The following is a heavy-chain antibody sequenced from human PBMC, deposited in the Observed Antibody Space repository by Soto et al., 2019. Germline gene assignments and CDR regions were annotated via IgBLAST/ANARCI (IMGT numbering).Heavy chain of an antibody. V-gene: IGHV4-30-2*01. J-gene: IGHJ6*02. Sequence: TSETLSLTCAVSGGSISSGGYSWSWIRQPPGKGLEWIGYIYHSGSTNYNPSLKSRVTISVDTSKNQFSLKLSSVTAADTAVYYCASLRYSSSWGVGYYGMDVWGQGTTVTVSS. CDR3: ASLRYSSSWGVGYYGMDV. CDR1: GGSISSGGYS. D-gene: IGHD6-13*01. CDR2: IYHSGST.